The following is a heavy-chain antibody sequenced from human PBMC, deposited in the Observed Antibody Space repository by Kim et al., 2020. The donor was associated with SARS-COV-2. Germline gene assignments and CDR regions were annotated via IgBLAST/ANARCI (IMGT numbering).Heavy chain of an antibody. Sequence: GGSLRLSCEASGLTFSSYDMSWVRQAPGKGPEWVSGISGNGARTYYADYVKGRFTISRDNSKNTLYLQMNSLRAEDTALYYCAKEVSSSSWRRPSNAYGMAVWGHGTTVAVSS. CDR3: AKEVSSSSWRRPSNAYGMAV. CDR1: GLTFSSYD. V-gene: IGHV3-23*01. D-gene: IGHD2-2*01. J-gene: IGHJ6*02. CDR2: ISGNGART.